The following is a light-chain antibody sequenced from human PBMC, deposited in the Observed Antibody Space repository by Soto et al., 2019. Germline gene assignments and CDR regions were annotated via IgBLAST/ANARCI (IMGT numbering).Light chain of an antibody. CDR1: QSISTK. CDR2: GAS. CDR3: QQYNKWPPVT. J-gene: IGKJ4*01. Sequence: EIGITQSPSTLSLYPWEIATLSCRASQSISTKLAWHQQKPGQAPRLLIYGASTRATGIPARFSGSGSGTEFTLTISSLQSEDFAVYYCQQYNKWPPVTFGGGTKVDIK. V-gene: IGKV3-15*01.